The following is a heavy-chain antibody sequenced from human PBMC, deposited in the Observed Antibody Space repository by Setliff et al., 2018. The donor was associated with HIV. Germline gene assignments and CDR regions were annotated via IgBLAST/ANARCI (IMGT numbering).Heavy chain of an antibody. Sequence: GGSLRLSCAASGFTFSSYAMSWVRQAPGKGLEWVSAISGSGGRTYYADSVKGRFTISRDNSKYTLYLQMNSLRVEDTAVYYCAKEEMHDYVWGSYRFDYWGQGTLVTVSS. V-gene: IGHV3-23*01. CDR1: GFTFSSYA. J-gene: IGHJ4*02. D-gene: IGHD3-16*02. CDR3: AKEEMHDYVWGSYRFDY. CDR2: ISGSGGRT.